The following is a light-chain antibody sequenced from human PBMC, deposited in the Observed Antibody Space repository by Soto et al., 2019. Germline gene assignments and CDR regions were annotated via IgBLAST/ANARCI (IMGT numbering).Light chain of an antibody. V-gene: IGKV3-15*01. J-gene: IGKJ2*01. Sequence: EIVMTQSPATLSVSPGERATLSCRASQSVDTKLAWYQQKPGQAPSLLIYGASTRATDVAARFSGSGSGTEFTLTISSLQSEDFAVYYCQQYDNWPRTFGQGTKLESK. CDR1: QSVDTK. CDR2: GAS. CDR3: QQYDNWPRT.